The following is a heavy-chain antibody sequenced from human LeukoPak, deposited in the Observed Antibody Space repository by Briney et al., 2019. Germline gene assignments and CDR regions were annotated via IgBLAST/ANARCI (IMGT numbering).Heavy chain of an antibody. Sequence: ASVKVSCKASGYTFTSYGISWVRQATGQGLEWMGWVNPNSGNTGYAQKFQGRVTMTRNTSISTAYMELSSLRSEDTAVYYCAVYGSGSYFQLRYFDYWGQGTLVTVSS. CDR3: AVYGSGSYFQLRYFDY. CDR1: GYTFTSYG. J-gene: IGHJ4*02. D-gene: IGHD3-10*01. CDR2: VNPNSGNT. V-gene: IGHV1-8*02.